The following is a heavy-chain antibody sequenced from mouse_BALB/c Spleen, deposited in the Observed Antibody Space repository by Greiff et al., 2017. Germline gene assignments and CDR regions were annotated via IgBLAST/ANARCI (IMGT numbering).Heavy chain of an antibody. CDR1: GYSFTSYW. D-gene: IGHD1-1*01. CDR2: IYPGNSDT. V-gene: IGHV1-5*01. Sequence: EVKLEESGTVLARPGASVKMSCKASGYSFTSYWMHWVKQRPGQGLEWIGAIYPGNSDTSYNQKFKGKAKLTAVTSASTAYMELSSLTNEDSAVYYCTRERDYYGSSRGFAYWGQGTLVTVSA. J-gene: IGHJ3*01. CDR3: TRERDYYGSSRGFAY.